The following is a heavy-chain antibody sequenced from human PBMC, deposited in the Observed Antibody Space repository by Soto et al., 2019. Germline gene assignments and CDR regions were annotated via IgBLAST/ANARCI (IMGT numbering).Heavy chain of an antibody. J-gene: IGHJ5*02. V-gene: IGHV4-59*01. Sequence: SETLSLTCTVSGGSISSYYWSWIRQPPGKGLEWIGYIYYSGSTNYNPSLKSRVTISVDTSISTAYMELSSLRSEDTAVYYCARGPGVYWNYGYGWFDPWGQGTLVTVSS. D-gene: IGHD1-7*01. CDR2: IYYSGST. CDR3: ARGPGVYWNYGYGWFDP. CDR1: GGSISSYY.